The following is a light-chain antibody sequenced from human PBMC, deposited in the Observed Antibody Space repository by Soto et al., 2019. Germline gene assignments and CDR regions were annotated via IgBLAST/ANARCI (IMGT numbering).Light chain of an antibody. CDR1: SSDVGGYNY. CDR2: EVS. J-gene: IGLJ1*01. CDR3: SSYTRSSTLV. Sequence: QSVLTQPASVSGSPGQSITISCTGTSSDVGGYNYVSWYQQYPGKAPKLMIYEVSNRPSGVSNRFSGSKSGNTASLTISGLQAEDEADYYCSSYTRSSTLVFGTGTKVTVL. V-gene: IGLV2-14*01.